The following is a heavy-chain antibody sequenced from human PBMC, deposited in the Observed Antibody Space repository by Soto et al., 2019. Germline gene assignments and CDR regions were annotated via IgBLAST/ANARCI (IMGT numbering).Heavy chain of an antibody. V-gene: IGHV1-2*02. CDR3: ERDSVGYCSRTSCYRQGYFDD. CDR1: GYTFTDYY. Sequence: ASVKVSCKASGYTFTDYYIHWVRQAPGQGLEWMAWINPISGGTNYAQKFQGRVTMTRDTSITTTYMELSRLTSDDTAVYYCERDSVGYCSRTSCYRQGYFDDWAQGALVTVSS. CDR2: INPISGGT. D-gene: IGHD2-2*03. J-gene: IGHJ4*02.